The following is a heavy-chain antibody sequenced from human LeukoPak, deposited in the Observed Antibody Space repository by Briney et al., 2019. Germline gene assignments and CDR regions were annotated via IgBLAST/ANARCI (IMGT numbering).Heavy chain of an antibody. Sequence: GASVKVSCKAPGYTFTSYAMNWVRQAPGQGLEWMGWINTNTGNPTYAQGFTGRFVFSLDTSVSTAYLQISSLKAEDTAVYYCARKYCSGGSCYSAYDYWGQGTLVAVSS. J-gene: IGHJ4*02. V-gene: IGHV7-4-1*02. CDR1: GYTFTSYA. CDR2: INTNTGNP. CDR3: ARKYCSGGSCYSAYDY. D-gene: IGHD2-15*01.